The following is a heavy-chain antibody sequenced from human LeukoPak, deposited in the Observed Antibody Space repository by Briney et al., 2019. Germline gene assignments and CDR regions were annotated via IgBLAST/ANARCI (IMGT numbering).Heavy chain of an antibody. CDR2: INAGNGNT. V-gene: IGHV1-3*01. CDR1: GFPFSSYW. J-gene: IGHJ6*02. CDR3: ARESPVITILYGAPKYGMDV. D-gene: IGHD3-3*01. Sequence: PGGSLRLSCVASGFPFSSYWMTWVRQAPGQRLEWMGWINAGNGNTKYSQKFQGRVTITRDTSASTAYMELSSLRSEDTAVYYCARESPVITILYGAPKYGMDVWGQGTTVTVSS.